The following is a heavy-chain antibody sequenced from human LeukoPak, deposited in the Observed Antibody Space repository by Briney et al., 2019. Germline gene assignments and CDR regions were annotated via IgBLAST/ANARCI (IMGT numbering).Heavy chain of an antibody. D-gene: IGHD3-10*01. J-gene: IGHJ4*02. CDR1: GYTFSGTGWY. CDR2: IYPYTGAT. Sequence: DSVKVSCKASGYTFSGTGWYLYWLRQAPGQGLECMGWIYPYTGATHYAQKFQGRVATTRDTSISTAYMELSRLRPDDTAVYYCARDGPAQMVDFDYWGQGTQVTVSS. V-gene: IGHV1-2*02. CDR3: ARDGPAQMVDFDY.